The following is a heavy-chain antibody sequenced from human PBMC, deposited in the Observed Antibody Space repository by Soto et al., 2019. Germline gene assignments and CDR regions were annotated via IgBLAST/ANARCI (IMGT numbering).Heavy chain of an antibody. CDR3: ARALRFLVPSAFDI. CDR1: GYSFTSYW. CDR2: IDPSDSYT. Sequence: PGESLKISCKGSGYSFTSYWISWVRQMPGKVLEWMGRIDPSDSYTNYSPSFQGHVTISADKSISTAYLQWSSLKASDTAMYYCARALRFLVPSAFDIWGQGXMVTV. D-gene: IGHD3-3*01. J-gene: IGHJ3*02. V-gene: IGHV5-10-1*01.